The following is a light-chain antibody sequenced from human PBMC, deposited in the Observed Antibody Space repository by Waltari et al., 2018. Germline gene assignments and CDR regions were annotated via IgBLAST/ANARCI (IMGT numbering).Light chain of an antibody. CDR3: ASWDDSLNGLV. CDR1: SSNIGSNS. CDR2: NNN. J-gene: IGLJ1*01. Sequence: QSVLTQPPSASVTPGQRVTVSCSGSSSNIGSNSVTWYQHLPGTAPKLLIYNNNEWPSGVPDRFSASKSGTSASLAISGLQSEDEADYYCASWDDSLNGLVFGTGTKVIAL. V-gene: IGLV1-44*01.